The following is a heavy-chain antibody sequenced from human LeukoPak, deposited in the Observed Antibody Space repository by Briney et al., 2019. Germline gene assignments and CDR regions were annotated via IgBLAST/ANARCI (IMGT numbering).Heavy chain of an antibody. CDR2: IYFSGRT. V-gene: IGHV4-39*07. CDR1: GGSISSSGYY. D-gene: IGHD3-10*01. CDR3: ARDNPYGSGTDY. J-gene: IGHJ4*02. Sequence: SETLSLTCTVSGGSISSSGYYWGWIRQTPGKGLEWIGSIYFSGRTYYNMSLKSRVTISIDTSKNQFSLKVNSVTAADTAVYYCARDNPYGSGTDYWGQGTLVTVSS.